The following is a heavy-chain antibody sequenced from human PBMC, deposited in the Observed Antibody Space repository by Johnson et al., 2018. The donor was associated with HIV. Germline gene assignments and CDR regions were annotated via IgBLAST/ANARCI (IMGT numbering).Heavy chain of an antibody. CDR3: AKIGLDFFDI. V-gene: IGHV3-30*02. D-gene: IGHD3/OR15-3a*01. J-gene: IGHJ3*02. CDR1: GFTFRSFD. CDR2: VRFDGTKE. Sequence: QVQLVESGGGVVQPGGSLRLSCAASGFTFRSFDIHWVRQAPGKGPEWVALVRFDGTKEYYAESVKGRFTVSRDNSKNTLYLQMNSLRVEDTALYSCAKIGLDFFDIWGQGTMVTVSS.